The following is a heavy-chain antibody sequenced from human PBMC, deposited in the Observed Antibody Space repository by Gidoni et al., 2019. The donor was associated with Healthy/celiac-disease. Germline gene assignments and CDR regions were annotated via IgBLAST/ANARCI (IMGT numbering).Heavy chain of an antibody. J-gene: IGHJ6*02. V-gene: IGHV3-21*01. Sequence: EVQLVESGGGLVKPGGSLRLSCAASGFTFSSYSMNWVRQAPGKGLEWVSSISSSSSYIYYADSVKGRFTISRDNAKNSLYLQMNSLRAEDTAVYYCARVVGYGDYVPPYYYYGMDVWGQGTTVTVSS. CDR3: ARVVGYGDYVPPYYYYGMDV. CDR1: GFTFSSYS. CDR2: ISSSSSYI. D-gene: IGHD4-17*01.